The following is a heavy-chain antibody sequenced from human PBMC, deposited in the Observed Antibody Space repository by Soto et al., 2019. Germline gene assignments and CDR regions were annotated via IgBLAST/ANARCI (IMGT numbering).Heavy chain of an antibody. CDR2: IYDSGST. J-gene: IGHJ6*02. CDR1: GGSISSGGFY. D-gene: IGHD1-1*01. Sequence: KTSETLSLTCSVSGGSISSGGFYWTWIRQHPGKGLEWIGFIYDSGSTYYNASLKSRVTISGDTSKNQFSLKLSSVTSADTALYYCARGPRQLGGHYYYGMDVWGQGTTVTVSS. CDR3: ARGPRQLGGHYYYGMDV. V-gene: IGHV4-31*03.